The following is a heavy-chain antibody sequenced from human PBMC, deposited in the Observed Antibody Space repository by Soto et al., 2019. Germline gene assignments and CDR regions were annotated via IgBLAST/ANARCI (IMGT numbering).Heavy chain of an antibody. V-gene: IGHV4-34*01. CDR3: ARLATGARAGRNY. D-gene: IGHD1-1*01. J-gene: IGHJ4*02. CDR2: INHSGST. Sequence: SETLSLTCAVYGGSFSDYYWNWIRQPPGKGLEWLGDINHSGSTNYNPSLKSRVTISVDTSKNQFSLKLSSVTAADTAVYYCARLATGARAGRNYWGQGTLVNVSS. CDR1: GGSFSDYY.